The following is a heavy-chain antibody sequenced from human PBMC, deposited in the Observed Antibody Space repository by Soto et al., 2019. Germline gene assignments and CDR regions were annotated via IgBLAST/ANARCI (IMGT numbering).Heavy chain of an antibody. Sequence: QVQLVESGGGLVKPGGSLRLSCAASGFTFSDYFMSWIRQAPGKGLECVSYITSSSTIYYSDSVKGRFTISRDNAKNSLFLQMNSLRAEDPAVYYCARDWNSNDWGQGTLVTVSS. V-gene: IGHV3-11*01. CDR1: GFTFSDYF. J-gene: IGHJ4*02. CDR3: ARDWNSND. CDR2: ITSSSTI. D-gene: IGHD1-7*01.